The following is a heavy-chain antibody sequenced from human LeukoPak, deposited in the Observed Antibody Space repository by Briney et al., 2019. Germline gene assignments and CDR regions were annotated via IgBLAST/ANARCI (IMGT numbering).Heavy chain of an antibody. CDR3: AGRRREAAAFDH. Sequence: PGESLRLSCAASGFTVINNYMSWVRLAPGKGLEWVSRLHRDGNTYYAESVKGRFSISRDNSKNKLSLQMNSLRVEDTAVYYCAGRRREAAAFDHWGQGILVTVSS. V-gene: IGHV3-66*01. J-gene: IGHJ4*02. D-gene: IGHD6-13*01. CDR2: LHRDGNT. CDR1: GFTVINNY.